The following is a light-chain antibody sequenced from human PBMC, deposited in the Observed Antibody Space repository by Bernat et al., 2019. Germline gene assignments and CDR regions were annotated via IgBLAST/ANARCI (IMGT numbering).Light chain of an antibody. Sequence: EIVLTQSPGTLSLSPGERATLSCRASQSVISSYLAWYQQKPGQAPTLLIYGASIRTTAIPDRFSGSGSGTDFTLTISRLEPEDFAVYFCQQYGTSPYTFGQGTKLEIK. CDR3: QQYGTSPYT. CDR2: GAS. CDR1: QSVISSY. V-gene: IGKV3-20*01. J-gene: IGKJ2*01.